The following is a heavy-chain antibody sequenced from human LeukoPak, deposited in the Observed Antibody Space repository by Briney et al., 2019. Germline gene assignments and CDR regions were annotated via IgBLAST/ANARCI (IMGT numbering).Heavy chain of an antibody. D-gene: IGHD6-13*01. Sequence: GASVKVSCKASGYTFTGYYMHRVRQAPGQGLEWMGGIIPIFGTANYAQKFQGRVTITADKSTSTAYMELSSLRSEDTAVYYCARAQYSSSSPFDYWGQGTLVTVSS. J-gene: IGHJ4*02. CDR3: ARAQYSSSSPFDY. CDR1: GYTFTGYY. CDR2: IIPIFGTA. V-gene: IGHV1-69*06.